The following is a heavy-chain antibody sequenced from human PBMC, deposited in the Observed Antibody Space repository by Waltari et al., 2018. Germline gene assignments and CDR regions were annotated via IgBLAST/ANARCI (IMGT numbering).Heavy chain of an antibody. D-gene: IGHD1-26*01. Sequence: EMQLLGSGGGLVQPGGSLRLSCAASGFTFHSYSMHWVRRGPGKGLEWVSGLSGSGASTYYADSVKGRFTISRDNSKNILYLQMNSLRIDDTALYYCAKSPTYSGNSYYFDYWGQGSLVTVSS. CDR3: AKSPTYSGNSYYFDY. J-gene: IGHJ4*02. V-gene: IGHV3-23*01. CDR1: GFTFHSYS. CDR2: LSGSGAST.